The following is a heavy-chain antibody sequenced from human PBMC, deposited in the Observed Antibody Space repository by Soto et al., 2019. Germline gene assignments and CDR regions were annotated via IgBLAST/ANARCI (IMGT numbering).Heavy chain of an antibody. CDR3: TTALRVLMVP. CDR1: SVSNAW. CDR2: IKSKTDGGTT. J-gene: IGHJ5*02. V-gene: IGHV3-15*07. D-gene: IGHD2-8*01. Sequence: SVSNAWMNWVRQAPGKGLEWVGRIKSKTDGGTTDYAAPVKGRFTISRDDSKNTLYLQMNSLKTEDTAVYYCTTALRVLMVPWGQGTLVTVSS.